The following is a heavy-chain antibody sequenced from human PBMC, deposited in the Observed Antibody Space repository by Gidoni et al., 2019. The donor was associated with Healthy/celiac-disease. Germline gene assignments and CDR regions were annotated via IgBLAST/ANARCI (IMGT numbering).Heavy chain of an antibody. V-gene: IGHV3-11*05. CDR3: ARVSRDSSGYYTTYYFDY. Sequence: FTISRDNAKNSLYLQMNSLRAEDTAVYYCARVSRDSSGYYTTYYFDYWGQGTLVTVSS. D-gene: IGHD3-22*01. J-gene: IGHJ4*02.